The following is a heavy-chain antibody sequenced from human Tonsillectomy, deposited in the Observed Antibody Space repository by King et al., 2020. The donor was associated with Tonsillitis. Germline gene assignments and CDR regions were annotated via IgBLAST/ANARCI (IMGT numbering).Heavy chain of an antibody. V-gene: IGHV3-7*01. D-gene: IGHD6-19*01. Sequence: VQLVESGGGLVQPGGSLRLSCAASGFTFSRYWMSWVRQAPGKGLEWVANINEDGGETYYVDSVRGRFTLSRDNAKNSLFLQMNSLRAEDTAIYSCTQGGWLDFWGQGSLVTVSS. CDR3: TQGGWLDF. CDR2: INEDGGET. CDR1: GFTFSRYW. J-gene: IGHJ4*02.